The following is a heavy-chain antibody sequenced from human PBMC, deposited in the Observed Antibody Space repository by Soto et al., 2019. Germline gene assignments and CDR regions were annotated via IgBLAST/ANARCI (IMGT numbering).Heavy chain of an antibody. J-gene: IGHJ3*02. D-gene: IGHD3-9*01. CDR3: AEYRPGYSAFDI. Sequence: QVQLQESGPGLVKPSQTLSLTCTVSGGSISSGGYYWSWIRQHPGKGLEWIGYIYYSGSTYYNPSLKSRVTISVDTSKNQFSLKLSSVTAAATAVYYCAEYRPGYSAFDIWGQGTMVTVSS. CDR2: IYYSGST. CDR1: GGSISSGGYY. V-gene: IGHV4-31*03.